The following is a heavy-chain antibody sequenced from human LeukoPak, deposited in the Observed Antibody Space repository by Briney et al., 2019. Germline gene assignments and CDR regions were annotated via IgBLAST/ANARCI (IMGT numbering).Heavy chain of an antibody. V-gene: IGHV4-39*01. D-gene: IGHD3-22*01. CDR3: ARRFYYDSSGYRDAFDI. CDR2: IYYSGST. Sequence: SETLSLTCTASGGSISSSSYYWGWIRQPPGKGLEWIGSIYYSGSTYYNPSLKSRVTISVDTSKNQFSLKLSSVTAADTAVYYCARRFYYDSSGYRDAFDIWGQGTMVTVSS. J-gene: IGHJ3*02. CDR1: GGSISSSSYY.